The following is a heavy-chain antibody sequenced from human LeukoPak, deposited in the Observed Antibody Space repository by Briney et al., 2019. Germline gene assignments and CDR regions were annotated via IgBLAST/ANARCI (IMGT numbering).Heavy chain of an antibody. J-gene: IGHJ4*02. D-gene: IGHD1-26*01. CDR1: GYTFTSYA. V-gene: IGHV1-2*02. CDR3: ARDLYSGSYYDY. CDR2: INPNSGGT. Sequence: EASVKVSCKASGYTFTSYAMHWVRQAPGQGLEWMGWINPNSGGTNYAQKFQGRVTMTRDTSISTAYMELSRLRSDDTAVYYCARDLYSGSYYDYWGQGTLVTVSS.